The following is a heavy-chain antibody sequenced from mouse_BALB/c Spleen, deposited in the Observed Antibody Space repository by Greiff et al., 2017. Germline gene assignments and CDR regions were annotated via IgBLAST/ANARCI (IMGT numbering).Heavy chain of an antibody. D-gene: IGHD3-2*01. CDR3: ARWGDSSGYEFAY. CDR1: GYAFTNYL. J-gene: IGHJ3*01. CDR2: INPGSGGT. Sequence: VQLQQSGAELVRPGTSVKVSCKASGYAFTNYLIEWVKQRPGQGLEWIGVINPGSGGTNYNEKFKGKATLTADKSSSTAYMQLSSLTSDDSAVYFCARWGDSSGYEFAYWGQGTLVTVSA. V-gene: IGHV1-54*01.